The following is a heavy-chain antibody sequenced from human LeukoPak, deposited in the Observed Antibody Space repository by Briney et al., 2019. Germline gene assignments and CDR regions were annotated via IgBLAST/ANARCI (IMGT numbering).Heavy chain of an antibody. Sequence: PGGSLRLSCAASGFTFSSYSMNWVRQAPGKGLEWVSSISSSSSYIYYADSVKGRFTISRDNAKNSLYLQMNSLRAVDTAVYYCARDYYYCSSTSCLSDYWGQGTLVTVSS. CDR1: GFTFSSYS. D-gene: IGHD2-2*01. CDR2: ISSSSSYI. J-gene: IGHJ4*02. CDR3: ARDYYYCSSTSCLSDY. V-gene: IGHV3-21*01.